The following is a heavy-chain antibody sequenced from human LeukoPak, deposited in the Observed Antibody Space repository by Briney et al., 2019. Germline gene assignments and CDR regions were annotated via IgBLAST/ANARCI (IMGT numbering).Heavy chain of an antibody. CDR1: GFTFSSYG. CDR2: ISYDGSNK. Sequence: PGGSLRLSCAASGFTFSSYGMHWVRQAPGKGLEWVAVISYDGSNKYYADSVKGRFTISRDNSKNTLYLQMNSLRAEDTAVYYCATSLPSLRYFDWLLQGFDYWGQGTLVTVSS. V-gene: IGHV3-30*03. D-gene: IGHD3-9*01. CDR3: ATSLPSLRYFDWLLQGFDY. J-gene: IGHJ4*02.